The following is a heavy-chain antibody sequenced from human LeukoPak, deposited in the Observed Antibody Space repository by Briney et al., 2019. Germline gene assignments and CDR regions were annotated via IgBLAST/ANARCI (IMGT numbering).Heavy chain of an antibody. CDR2: ISAYNGNT. Sequence: ASVKVSCKASGYTFTSYGISWVRQAPGQGLEWMGWISAYNGNTNNAQKLQGRVTMTTDTSTSTAYMELRSLRSDDTAVYYCARDQQYCSSTSCYRLEIDYWGQGTLVTVSS. J-gene: IGHJ4*02. CDR3: ARDQQYCSSTSCYRLEIDY. D-gene: IGHD2-2*02. CDR1: GYTFTSYG. V-gene: IGHV1-18*01.